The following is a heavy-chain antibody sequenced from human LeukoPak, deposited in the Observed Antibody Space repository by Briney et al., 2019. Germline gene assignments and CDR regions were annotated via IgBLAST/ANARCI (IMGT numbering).Heavy chain of an antibody. J-gene: IGHJ5*02. CDR3: ARDNSVGDIAWWFDP. V-gene: IGHV1-46*01. Sequence: GASVKVSCKASGYTFINKWMHWVRQAPGQGLEWIGLINPTGTGTLYAQKFQGRVTMTRDMSTSTDYMELSSLRSEDTAVYYCARDNSVGDIAWWFDPWGQGTLVTVSS. CDR1: GYTFINKW. D-gene: IGHD3-10*01. CDR2: INPTGTGT.